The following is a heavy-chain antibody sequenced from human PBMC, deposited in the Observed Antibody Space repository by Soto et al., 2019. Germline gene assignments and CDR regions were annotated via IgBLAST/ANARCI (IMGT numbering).Heavy chain of an antibody. CDR1: GFTFSSYA. CDR3: AKNELGYCSGGSCYSDVGYYYYYGMDV. Sequence: GGSLRLSCAASGFTFSSYAMSWVRQAPGKGLEWVSAISGSGGSTYYADSVKGRFTISRDNSKNTLYLQMNSLGAEDTAVYYCAKNELGYCSGGSCYSDVGYYYYYGMDVWGQGTTVTVSS. V-gene: IGHV3-23*01. D-gene: IGHD2-15*01. CDR2: ISGSGGST. J-gene: IGHJ6*02.